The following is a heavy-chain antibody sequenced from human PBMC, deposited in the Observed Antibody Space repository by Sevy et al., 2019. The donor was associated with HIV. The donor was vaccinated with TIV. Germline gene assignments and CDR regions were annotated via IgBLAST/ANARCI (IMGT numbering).Heavy chain of an antibody. V-gene: IGHV3-30*18. CDR3: AKDQRPRHSSSWNWFDP. Sequence: GGSLRLSCAASGFTFSSYGMHWVRLAPGKGLEWVAVISYDGSNKHYADSVKGRFTISRDNSKNTLYLQMNSLRAEDTAVYYCAKDQRPRHSSSWNWFDPWGQGTLVTVSS. J-gene: IGHJ5*02. D-gene: IGHD6-13*01. CDR2: ISYDGSNK. CDR1: GFTFSSYG.